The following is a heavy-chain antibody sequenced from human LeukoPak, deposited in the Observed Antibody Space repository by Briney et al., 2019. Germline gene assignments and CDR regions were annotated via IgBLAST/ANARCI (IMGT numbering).Heavy chain of an antibody. D-gene: IGHD2-21*01. V-gene: IGHV4-59*08. Sequence: KPSETLSLTCTVSGVSVSSYYWSWIRQPPGKGLEWIGYIYYSGSTNYNPSLKSRVTISVDTSKNQFSLKLSSVTAADTAVYYCASFYQAYYFDYWGQGTLVTVSS. CDR2: IYYSGST. CDR3: ASFYQAYYFDY. CDR1: GVSVSSYY. J-gene: IGHJ4*02.